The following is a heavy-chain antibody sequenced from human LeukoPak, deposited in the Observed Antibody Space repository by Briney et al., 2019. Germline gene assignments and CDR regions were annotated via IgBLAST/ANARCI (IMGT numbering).Heavy chain of an antibody. CDR3: ARGYGSGSFYDY. J-gene: IGHJ4*02. Sequence: SGTLSLTCAVSGGSISSSNWWSWVRQPPGKGLEWIGEIYHSGSTSYNPPLKSRVTISADKSKNQLSLKLSSVTAADTAVYYCARGYGSGSFYDYWGQGTLVTVSS. CDR2: IYHSGST. V-gene: IGHV4-4*02. CDR1: GGSISSSNW. D-gene: IGHD3-10*01.